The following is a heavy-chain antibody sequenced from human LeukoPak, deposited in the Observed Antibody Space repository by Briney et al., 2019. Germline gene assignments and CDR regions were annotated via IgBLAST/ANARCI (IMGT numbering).Heavy chain of an antibody. D-gene: IGHD3-3*01. CDR2: ISGSGSTI. V-gene: IGHV3-48*03. Sequence: GGSLRLSCAASGFIFSSYEMNWVRQAPGKGLEWVSYISGSGSTIYYADSVKGRFTISRDNAKNSLYLQMNSLRAEDTAVYYCASGDDFWSGYYFGYWGQGTLVTVSS. J-gene: IGHJ4*02. CDR1: GFIFSSYE. CDR3: ASGDDFWSGYYFGY.